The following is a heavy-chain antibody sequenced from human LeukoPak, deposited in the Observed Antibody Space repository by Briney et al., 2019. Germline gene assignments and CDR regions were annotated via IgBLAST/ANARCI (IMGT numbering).Heavy chain of an antibody. D-gene: IGHD6-13*01. Sequence: GGSLRLSCAASGFTFSSYAMSWVRQAPGKGLEWVSVVTGSGDGTYYEDSVKGRFTISRDNSRNTLYLQMNSLRAEDTAVYYCAKVGLVAADCYIDYWGQGTLVTVSS. CDR2: VTGSGDGT. CDR1: GFTFSSYA. V-gene: IGHV3-23*01. CDR3: AKVGLVAADCYIDY. J-gene: IGHJ4*02.